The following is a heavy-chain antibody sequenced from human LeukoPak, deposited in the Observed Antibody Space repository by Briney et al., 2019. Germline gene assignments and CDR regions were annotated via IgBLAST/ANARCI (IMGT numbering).Heavy chain of an antibody. CDR1: GGSISSYY. CDR2: IYSSGST. J-gene: IGHJ2*01. Sequence: NPSETLSLTCTVSGGSISSYYWSWIRQPAGKGLEWIGRIYSSGSTNYNPSLKSRATMSVDTSKNQFSLKLSSVTAADTAVYYCARGQYHLLYWYFDLWGRGTLVTVSS. V-gene: IGHV4-4*07. CDR3: ARGQYHLLYWYFDL. D-gene: IGHD2-2*01.